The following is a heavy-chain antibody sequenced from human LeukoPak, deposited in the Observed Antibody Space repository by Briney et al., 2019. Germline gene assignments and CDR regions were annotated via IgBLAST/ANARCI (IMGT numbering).Heavy chain of an antibody. CDR1: GYTFTSYD. Sequence: ASVKVSCKASGYTFTSYDINWVRQATGQGLEWMGWMNPNSGNTGYAQKFQGRVTMTRNTSISTAYMELSSLRSEDTAVYYCARGLRFLKGSPGAYWGQGTLVTVSS. V-gene: IGHV1-8*01. CDR3: ARGLRFLKGSPGAY. J-gene: IGHJ4*02. CDR2: MNPNSGNT. D-gene: IGHD3-3*01.